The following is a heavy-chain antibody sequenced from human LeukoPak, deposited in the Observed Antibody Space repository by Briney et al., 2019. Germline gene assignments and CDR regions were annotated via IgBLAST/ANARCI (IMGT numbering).Heavy chain of an antibody. V-gene: IGHV3-53*01. Sequence: PGGSLRLSCAASGFTVSSNYMSWVRQAPGKGLEWVSVIYSGGSTYYADSVEGRFTISRDNSKNTLYLQMNSLRAEDTAVYYCAREGRYYDSSGYYANAFDIWGQGTMVTVSS. CDR3: AREGRYYDSSGYYANAFDI. J-gene: IGHJ3*02. CDR1: GFTVSSNY. CDR2: IYSGGST. D-gene: IGHD3-22*01.